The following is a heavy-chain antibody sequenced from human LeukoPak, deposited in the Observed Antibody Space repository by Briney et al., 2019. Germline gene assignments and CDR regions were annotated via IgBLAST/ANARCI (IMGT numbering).Heavy chain of an antibody. D-gene: IGHD2-2*01. Sequence: ASVKVSCKASGYTFTSYGISWVRQAPGQGLEWMGWISAYNGNTNYAQKLQGRVTMTTDTSTSTAYMELKSLRSDDTAVYYCARDDWDIVVVPTTTLYYFDYWGQGTLVTVSS. CDR1: GYTFTSYG. CDR3: ARDDWDIVVVPTTTLYYFDY. J-gene: IGHJ4*02. CDR2: ISAYNGNT. V-gene: IGHV1-18*01.